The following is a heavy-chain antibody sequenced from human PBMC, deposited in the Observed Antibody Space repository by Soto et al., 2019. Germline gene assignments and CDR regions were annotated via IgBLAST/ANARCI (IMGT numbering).Heavy chain of an antibody. CDR1: GGSFSGYY. D-gene: IGHD3-3*01. Sequence: XETLSLPVAVDGGSFSGYYWGWIRQPPGKGLEWIGEINHSGSTNYNTSLKSRVTISVDTSKNQFSLKLSSVTAADTAVYYCAGIFGVPAAADYWGQGTLVTVYS. CDR3: AGIFGVPAAADY. V-gene: IGHV4-34*01. J-gene: IGHJ4*02. CDR2: INHSGST.